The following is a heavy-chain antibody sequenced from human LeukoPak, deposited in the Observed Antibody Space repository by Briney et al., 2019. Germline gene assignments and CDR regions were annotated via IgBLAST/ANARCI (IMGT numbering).Heavy chain of an antibody. V-gene: IGHV5-51*01. J-gene: IGHJ4*02. CDR2: IYPGDSDT. CDR1: GYTFNTYW. D-gene: IGHD4-11*01. CDR3: ARLTTITLDFDY. Sequence: GESLKISCKGPGYTFNTYWIGWVRQMAGKGLEWMGIIYPGDSDTRYSPSFQGQVTISADKSISTAYLQWSSLKASDSAMYYCARLTTITLDFDYWGQGTLVTVSS.